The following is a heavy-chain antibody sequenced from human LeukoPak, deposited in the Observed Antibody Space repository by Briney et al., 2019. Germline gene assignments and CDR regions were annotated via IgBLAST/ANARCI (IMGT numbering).Heavy chain of an antibody. V-gene: IGHV1-2*02. J-gene: IGHJ5*02. CDR1: GYTFTGYY. Sequence: ASVKVSCKASGYTFTGYYMQWVRQAPGHGLEWMGWINPHSGGTNYAQKFHGRVTMTRDTPISTAYIELSSLRSDDTAVYYCARSVAVAGIMGNWFDPWGQGTLVTVSS. CDR3: ARSVAVAGIMGNWFDP. CDR2: INPHSGGT. D-gene: IGHD6-19*01.